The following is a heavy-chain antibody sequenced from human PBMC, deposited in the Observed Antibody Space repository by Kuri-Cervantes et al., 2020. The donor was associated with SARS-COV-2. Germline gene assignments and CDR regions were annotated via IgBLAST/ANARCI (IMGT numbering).Heavy chain of an antibody. CDR3: ARDLNGGSDY. CDR1: GFTFSDYY. Sequence: GGSLRLSCAASGFTFSDYYMSWIRQAPGKGLEWVSYTSSSSSYTNYADSVKGRFTISRDNAKNSLYLQMNSLRAEDTAVYYCARDLNGGSDYWGQGTLVTVSS. CDR2: TSSSSSYT. D-gene: IGHD3-10*01. J-gene: IGHJ4*02. V-gene: IGHV3-11*05.